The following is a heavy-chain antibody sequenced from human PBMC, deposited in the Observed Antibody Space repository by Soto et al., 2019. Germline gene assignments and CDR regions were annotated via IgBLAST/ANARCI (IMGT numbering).Heavy chain of an antibody. CDR3: AVLGRLSGFGWFTIAY. CDR1: GYSFNSYW. D-gene: IGHD3-3*01. CDR2: IYPGDSDT. J-gene: IGHJ4*02. Sequence: GESLKISCKGSGYSFNSYWIGWVRQMPGRGLECMGIIYPGDSDTRYSPSFQGQVTISADKSISTAYLQWSSLKASDTEMYYCAVLGRLSGFGWFTIAYWGPGYQVTVS. V-gene: IGHV5-51*01.